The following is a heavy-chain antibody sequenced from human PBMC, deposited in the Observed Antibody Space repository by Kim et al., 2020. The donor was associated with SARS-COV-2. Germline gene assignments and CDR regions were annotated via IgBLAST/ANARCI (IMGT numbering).Heavy chain of an antibody. Sequence: PSLRRRVILSVDTSRNQFSLRVSSVTAADTAVYYCARRGSGGPATAIFDPWGQGTLVTVSS. V-gene: IGHV4-39*01. CDR3: ARRGSGGPATAIFDP. D-gene: IGHD2-2*02. J-gene: IGHJ5*02.